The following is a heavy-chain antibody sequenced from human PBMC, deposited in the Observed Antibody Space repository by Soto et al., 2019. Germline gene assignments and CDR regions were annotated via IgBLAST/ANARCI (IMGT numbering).Heavy chain of an antibody. CDR2: IIPILGIA. J-gene: IGHJ2*01. Sequence: QVQLVQSGAEVKKPGSSVKVSCKASGGTFSSYTISWVRQAPGQGLEWMGRIIPILGIANYAQKFQGRVTITADKSTSTAYMELSSLRSEDTAVYYCAGVVAAAGSRSWYFDLWGRGTLVTVSS. D-gene: IGHD6-13*01. CDR1: GGTFSSYT. CDR3: AGVVAAAGSRSWYFDL. V-gene: IGHV1-69*02.